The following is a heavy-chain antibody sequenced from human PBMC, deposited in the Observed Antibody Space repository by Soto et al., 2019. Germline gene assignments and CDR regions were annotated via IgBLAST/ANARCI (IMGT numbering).Heavy chain of an antibody. CDR2: IKPDGSQK. V-gene: IGHV3-7*02. D-gene: IGHD3-22*01. CDR1: GFTFSTYW. CDR3: ARGYYYDSSGYSL. Sequence: PGGSLRLSCAASGFTFSTYWMSWVRQAPGKGLEWVANIKPDGSQKWYVDSVKGRFTISRDNAKNSLYLQMNSLRAEDTAVYYCARGYYYDSSGYSLWGQGTLVTVSS. J-gene: IGHJ4*02.